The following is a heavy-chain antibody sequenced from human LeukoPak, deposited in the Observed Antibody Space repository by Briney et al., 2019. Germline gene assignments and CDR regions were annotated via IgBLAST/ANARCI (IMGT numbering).Heavy chain of an antibody. V-gene: IGHV4-30-2*01. CDR3: ARGYCGGDCYTSPGAFDI. J-gene: IGHJ3*02. CDR2: IYHSGST. Sequence: LRLSCAASGFTFSNYAMSWVRQPPGKGLEWIGYIYHSGSTYYNPSLKSRVTISVDRSKNQFSLKLSSVTAADTAVYYCARGYCGGDCYTSPGAFDIWGQGTMVTVSS. D-gene: IGHD2-21*02. CDR1: GFTFSNYA.